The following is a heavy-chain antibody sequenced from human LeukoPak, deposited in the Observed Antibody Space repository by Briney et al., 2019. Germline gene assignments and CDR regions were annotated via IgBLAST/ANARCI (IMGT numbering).Heavy chain of an antibody. V-gene: IGHV4-61*02. CDR1: GGSISSGTYY. D-gene: IGHD2-15*01. CDR3: AARGFTGILPPATVILPDNSNDYIDV. CDR2: IYTSGST. Sequence: SETLSLTCTVSGGSISSGTYYWSWIRQPAGKGLEWIGRIYTSGSTDYNPSIKSRVTISIDTSKNQISLKLSFVTAADTAVYYCAARGFTGILPPATVILPDNSNDYIDVWGKGTTVTISS. J-gene: IGHJ6*03.